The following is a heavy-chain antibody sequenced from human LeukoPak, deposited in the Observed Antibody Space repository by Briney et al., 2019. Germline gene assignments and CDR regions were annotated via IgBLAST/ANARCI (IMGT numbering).Heavy chain of an antibody. D-gene: IGHD2/OR15-2a*01. CDR3: AKAGVYHDYCPDS. CDR1: GFSFSNYG. Sequence: GGSLRLSCAASGFSFSNYGMSWVRQAPGKGLAWVSSFSGTGGSTYYADSVKGRFTISRDNSKNTLYLQMNSLRAEDTAVYYCAKAGVYHDYCPDSWGQGPLVTVSS. V-gene: IGHV3-23*01. J-gene: IGHJ4*02. CDR2: FSGTGGST.